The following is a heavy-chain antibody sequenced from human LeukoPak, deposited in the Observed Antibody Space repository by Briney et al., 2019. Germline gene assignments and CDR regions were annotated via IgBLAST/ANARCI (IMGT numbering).Heavy chain of an antibody. D-gene: IGHD3-3*01. V-gene: IGHV3-30*02. Sequence: PGGSLRLSCAASGFTFSSYGMHWVRQAPGKGLEWVAFIRYDGSNKYYADSVKGRFTISRDNSKNTLYLQMNSLRAEDTAVYYCAKYYDFIHGGLHDAFDIWSQGAMVTVSS. CDR2: IRYDGSNK. CDR3: AKYYDFIHGGLHDAFDI. CDR1: GFTFSSYG. J-gene: IGHJ3*02.